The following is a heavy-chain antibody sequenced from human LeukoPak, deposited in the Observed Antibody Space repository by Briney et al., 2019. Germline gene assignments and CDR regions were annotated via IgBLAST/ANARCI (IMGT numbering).Heavy chain of an antibody. V-gene: IGHV3-11*01. Sequence: PGGSLRLFCAASGFTFSDYYMSWIRQAPGKGRECLSYICDSGRTIYYADSVKGRFTISRDNAKNSVYLQMNNLGAEDTAVYYCARDRLGDYDHSGYYDKWGQGTLVTVSS. CDR1: GFTFSDYY. D-gene: IGHD3-22*01. CDR2: ICDSGRTI. J-gene: IGHJ4*02. CDR3: ARDRLGDYDHSGYYDK.